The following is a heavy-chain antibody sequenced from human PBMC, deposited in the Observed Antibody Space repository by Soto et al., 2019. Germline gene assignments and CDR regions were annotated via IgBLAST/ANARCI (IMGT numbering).Heavy chain of an antibody. CDR2: ISYDGNNK. J-gene: IGHJ4*02. CDR1: GFIFSNSA. V-gene: IGHV3-30-3*01. Sequence: GGSLRLSCAGSGFIFSNSAFHWVRQAPGKGLEWVALISYDGNNKYYADSVKGRFTISRDNSKNTLYLQMHSLRADDTAVYYCAREVASYDRSGFFDYWGQGALVTVSS. D-gene: IGHD3-22*01. CDR3: AREVASYDRSGFFDY.